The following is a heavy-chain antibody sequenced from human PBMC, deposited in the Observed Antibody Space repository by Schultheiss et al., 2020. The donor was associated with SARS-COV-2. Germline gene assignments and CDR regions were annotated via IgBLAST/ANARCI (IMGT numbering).Heavy chain of an antibody. CDR1: GGSFSGYY. Sequence: GSLRLSCAVYGGSFSGYYWSWIRQPPGKGLEWIGYIYYSGSTNYNPSLKSRVTISVDTSKNQFSLKLSSVTAADTAVYYCASTLGPYCSSTSCYDRGDVWGKGTTVTVSS. D-gene: IGHD2-2*01. J-gene: IGHJ6*04. CDR3: ASTLGPYCSSTSCYDRGDV. CDR2: IYYSGST. V-gene: IGHV4-59*01.